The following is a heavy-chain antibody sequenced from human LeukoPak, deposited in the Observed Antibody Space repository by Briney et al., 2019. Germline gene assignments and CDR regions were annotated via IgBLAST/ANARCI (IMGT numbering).Heavy chain of an antibody. V-gene: IGHV1-2*02. CDR2: INPNSGGT. Sequence: GASVKVSCKASGYTFTGYYMHWVRQAPGQGLEWMGWINPNSGGTNYAQKFQGRVTMTRDTSISTAYMELSRLRSDDTAVYYCARVLTMVRGVKGWFDPWGQGTLVTVSS. CDR3: ARVLTMVRGVKGWFDP. D-gene: IGHD3-10*01. J-gene: IGHJ5*02. CDR1: GYTFTGYY.